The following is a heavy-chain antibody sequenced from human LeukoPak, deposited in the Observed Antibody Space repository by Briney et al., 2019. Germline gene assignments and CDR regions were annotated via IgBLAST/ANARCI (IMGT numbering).Heavy chain of an antibody. V-gene: IGHV4-61*02. J-gene: IGHJ6*03. CDR1: GDSISSGSYY. CDR3: ARDGTISKEKSFYYYYYMDV. D-gene: IGHD3-3*01. Sequence: SETLSLTCTISGDSISSGSYYWSWIRQPAGKGLEWIGRIYSSGSTNYNPSLKSRVTMSVDTSKNQFSLKLSSVTAADTAVYYCARDGTISKEKSFYYYYYMDVWGKGTTVTVSS. CDR2: IYSSGST.